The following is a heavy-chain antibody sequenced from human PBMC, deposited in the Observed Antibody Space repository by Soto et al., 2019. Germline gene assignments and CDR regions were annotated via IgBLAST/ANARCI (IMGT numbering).Heavy chain of an antibody. CDR1: GYSVTSYR. Sequence: PGEAQQISDKGCGYSVTSYRICWLHQMPGKGLEWMGIIYPGDSDTRYSPSFQGQVTISADKSISTAYLQWSSLTAADTAVYYCARAKPGGGYPCDYWGQGTVVTVSS. V-gene: IGHV5-51*07. J-gene: IGHJ4*02. CDR2: IYPGDSDT. CDR3: ARAKPGGGYPCDY. D-gene: IGHD5-12*01.